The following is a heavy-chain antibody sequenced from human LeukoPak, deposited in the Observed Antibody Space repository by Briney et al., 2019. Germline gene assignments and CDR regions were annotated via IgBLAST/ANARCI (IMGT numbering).Heavy chain of an antibody. V-gene: IGHV3-7*03. Sequence: GGSLRLSCAAAGFTFSSYWMNWVRQAPGKGLEWVANIKQDGSEKYYVDSVKGRFTISRDNAKNSLYLQMNSLRAEDTAVYYWVRGYRGYAYWGQGTLVTVSS. D-gene: IGHD5-12*01. J-gene: IGHJ4*02. CDR2: IKQDGSEK. CDR3: VRGYRGYAY. CDR1: GFTFSSYW.